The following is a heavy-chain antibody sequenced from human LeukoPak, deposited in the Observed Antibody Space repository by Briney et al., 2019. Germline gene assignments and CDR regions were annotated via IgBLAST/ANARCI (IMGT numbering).Heavy chain of an antibody. Sequence: GRSLRLSCAASGFTFSSYGMHWVRQAPGKGLEWVAVIWYDGSNKYYADSVKGRFTISRDNSKNTLYLQMNSLRAEDTAAYYCARDSLIFGVFDYWGQGTLVTVSS. CDR2: IWYDGSNK. D-gene: IGHD3-3*01. J-gene: IGHJ4*02. CDR1: GFTFSSYG. CDR3: ARDSLIFGVFDY. V-gene: IGHV3-33*01.